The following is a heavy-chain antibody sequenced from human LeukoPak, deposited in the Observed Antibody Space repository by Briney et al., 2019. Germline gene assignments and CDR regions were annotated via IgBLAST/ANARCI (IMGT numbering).Heavy chain of an antibody. CDR1: GFTVSKNY. J-gene: IGHJ4*02. Sequence: GESLKISCTASGFTVSKNYMVWVRRAPGKGLEWVSIIYSAGSTYYADSVKGRFTISRDNSKNMLYLQMTRLRAEDAAVYYCASSDDYNTYWFYLNFWGQGTLVTVSS. D-gene: IGHD5-24*01. CDR2: IYSAGST. V-gene: IGHV3-53*01. CDR3: ASSDDYNTYWFYLNF.